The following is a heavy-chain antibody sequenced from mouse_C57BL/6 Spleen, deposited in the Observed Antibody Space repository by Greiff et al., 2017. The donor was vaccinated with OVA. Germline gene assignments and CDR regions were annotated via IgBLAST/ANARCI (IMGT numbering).Heavy chain of an antibody. D-gene: IGHD2-3*01. CDR3: ARERDDGYYYFDY. J-gene: IGHJ2*01. CDR1: GYTFTNYW. Sequence: QVHVKQSGAELVRPGTSVKMSCKASGYTFTNYWIGWAKQRPGHGLEWIGDIYPGGGYTNYNEKFKGKATLTADKSSSTAYMQFSSLTSEDSAIYYCARERDDGYYYFDYWGQGTTLTVSS. V-gene: IGHV1-63*01. CDR2: IYPGGGYT.